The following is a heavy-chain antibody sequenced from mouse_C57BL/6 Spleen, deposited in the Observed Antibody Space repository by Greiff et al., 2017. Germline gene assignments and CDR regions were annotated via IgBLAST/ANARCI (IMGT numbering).Heavy chain of an antibody. CDR1: GYTFTSYW. Sequence: QVQLQQPGAELVKPGASVKLSCKASGYTFTSYWMHWVKQRPGQGLEWIGMIHPNSGSTNYNEKFKSKATLTVDKSSSTAYMQLSSLTSEDSAVXYCARSGYDYDGYAMDDWGQGTSVTVSS. CDR2: IHPNSGST. V-gene: IGHV1-64*01. J-gene: IGHJ4*01. CDR3: ARSGYDYDGYAMDD. D-gene: IGHD2-4*01.